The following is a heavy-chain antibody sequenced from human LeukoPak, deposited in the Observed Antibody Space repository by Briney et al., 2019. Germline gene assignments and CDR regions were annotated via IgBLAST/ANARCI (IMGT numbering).Heavy chain of an antibody. CDR1: GGSFSGYY. J-gene: IGHJ3*02. Sequence: SETLSLTCAVYGGSFSGYYWSWIRQPPGKGLEWIGEINHSGSTNYNPSLKSRVTISVDTSKNQFSLKLSSVTAADTAVYYCGGLALVGATHPDDAFDIWGQGTMVTVSS. V-gene: IGHV4-34*01. CDR3: GGLALVGATHPDDAFDI. CDR2: INHSGST. D-gene: IGHD1-26*01.